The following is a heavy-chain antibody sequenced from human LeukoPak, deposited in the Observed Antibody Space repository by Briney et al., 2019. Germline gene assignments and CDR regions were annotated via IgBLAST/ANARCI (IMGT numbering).Heavy chain of an antibody. D-gene: IGHD3-3*01. J-gene: IGHJ6*02. CDR3: ARADYDFWSGYYMWYYGMDV. CDR1: GGTFSSYA. CDR2: IIPILGIA. Sequence: SVKVSCKASGGTFSSYAIGWVRQAPGQGLEWMGRIIPILGIANYAQKFQGRVTITADKSTSTAYMELSSLRSEGTAVYYCARADYDFWSGYYMWYYGMDVWGQGTTVTVSS. V-gene: IGHV1-69*04.